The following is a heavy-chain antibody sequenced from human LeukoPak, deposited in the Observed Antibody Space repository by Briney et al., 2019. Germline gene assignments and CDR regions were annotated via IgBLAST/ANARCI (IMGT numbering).Heavy chain of an antibody. Sequence: GGSLRLSCAASGFTFSSYWMSWVRQAPGKGLEWVANIKQDGSKKNYVDSVKGRCTISRDNAKNSLYLQMNSLRVEDTAVYYCARFISLGGWGQGAPVTVSS. CDR3: ARFISLGG. J-gene: IGHJ4*02. V-gene: IGHV3-7*01. CDR1: GFTFSSYW. D-gene: IGHD3-10*01. CDR2: IKQDGSKK.